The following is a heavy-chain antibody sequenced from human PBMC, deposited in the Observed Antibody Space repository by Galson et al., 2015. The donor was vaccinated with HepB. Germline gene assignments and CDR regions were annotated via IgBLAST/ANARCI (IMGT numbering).Heavy chain of an antibody. CDR2: IRTKADSYAT. Sequence: SLRLSCAASGFTFSDSAMHWVRQASGKGLEWVGHIRTKADSYATEYAASLKGRFTISRDDSKNTAYLQMNSLKIEDTAVYYCTRPYDSFYHYYGVDVWGQGTTVTVSS. D-gene: IGHD5-12*01. J-gene: IGHJ6*02. CDR3: TRPYDSFYHYYGVDV. V-gene: IGHV3-73*01. CDR1: GFTFSDSA.